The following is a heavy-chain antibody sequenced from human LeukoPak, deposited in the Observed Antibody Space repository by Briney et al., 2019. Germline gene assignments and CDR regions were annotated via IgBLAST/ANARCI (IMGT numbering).Heavy chain of an antibody. D-gene: IGHD6-19*01. V-gene: IGHV3-23*01. Sequence: GGSLRLSCAASGFAFSSYAMSWVRQAPGKGLEWVSAISGSGGSTYYADSVKGRFTISRDNSKNTLYLQMNSLRAEDTAVYYCAKLSTRAVAGYWGQGTLVTVSS. CDR2: ISGSGGST. CDR1: GFAFSSYA. CDR3: AKLSTRAVAGY. J-gene: IGHJ4*02.